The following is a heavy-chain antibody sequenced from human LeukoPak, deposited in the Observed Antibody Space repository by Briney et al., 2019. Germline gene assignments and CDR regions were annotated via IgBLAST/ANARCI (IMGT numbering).Heavy chain of an antibody. J-gene: IGHJ4*02. V-gene: IGHV1-2*02. CDR1: GYTFSGYY. Sequence: ASVKVSCKASGYTFSGYYMHWVRQAPGQGLEWMGWINPNSGGTNYAQKFQGRVTMTRHTSISTAYMELSRLRSDDTAVYYCARDKDVSGSYYFDYWGQGTLVTVSS. CDR3: ARDKDVSGSYYFDY. CDR2: INPNSGGT. D-gene: IGHD3-10*01.